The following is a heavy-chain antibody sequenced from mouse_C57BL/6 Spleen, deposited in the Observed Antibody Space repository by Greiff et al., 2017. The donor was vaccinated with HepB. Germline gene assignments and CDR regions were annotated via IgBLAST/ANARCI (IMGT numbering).Heavy chain of an antibody. V-gene: IGHV1-81*01. D-gene: IGHD1-1*01. CDR3: ARGSYGSSTGFAY. CDR2: IYPRSGNT. Sequence: QVQLKESGAELARPGASVKLSCKASGYTFTSYGISWVKQRTGQGLEWIGEIYPRSGNTYYNEKFKGKATLTADKSSSTAYMELRSLTSEDSAVYFCARGSYGSSTGFAYWGQGTLVTVSA. CDR1: GYTFTSYG. J-gene: IGHJ3*01.